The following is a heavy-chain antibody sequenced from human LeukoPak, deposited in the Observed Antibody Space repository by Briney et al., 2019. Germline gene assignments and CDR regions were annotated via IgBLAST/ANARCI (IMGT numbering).Heavy chain of an antibody. D-gene: IGHD3-10*01. V-gene: IGHV4-39*07. CDR3: ARVGYYGSGSLDAFDI. CDR2: IYYSGST. J-gene: IGHJ3*02. CDR1: GGSISSYY. Sequence: SETLSLTCTVSGGSISSYYWGWIRQPPGKGLEWIGSIYYSGSTYYNPSLKSRVTISVDTSKNQFSLKLSSVTAADTAVYYCARVGYYGSGSLDAFDIWGQGTMVTVSS.